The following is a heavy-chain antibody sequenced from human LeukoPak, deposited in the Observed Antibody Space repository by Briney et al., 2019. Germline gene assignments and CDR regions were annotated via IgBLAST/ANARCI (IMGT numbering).Heavy chain of an antibody. J-gene: IGHJ6*02. V-gene: IGHV1-2*02. CDR2: INPNSGGT. CDR3: ARDGGSGSYYYYGMDV. CDR1: GYTFTGYY. Sequence: ASVKVSCKASGYTFTGYYMHWVRQAPGQGLEWMGWINPNSGGTNYAQKFQGRVTMTRDTSISTAYMELSRLRSDDTAVYYCARDGGSGSYYYYGMDVWGQGTTVTVSS. D-gene: IGHD3-10*01.